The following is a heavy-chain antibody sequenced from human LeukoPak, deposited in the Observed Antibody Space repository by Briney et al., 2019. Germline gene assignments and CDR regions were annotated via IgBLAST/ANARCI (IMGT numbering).Heavy chain of an antibody. D-gene: IGHD6-13*01. Sequence: GGSLRLSCAASGFTFSSYGMHWVRQAPGKGLEWVAVISYDGSNKYYADSVKGRFTISRDNSKNTLYLQMNSLRAKDTAVYYCAKEGPALGYSSSWYEGYYGMDVWGQGTTVTVSS. CDR1: GFTFSSYG. J-gene: IGHJ6*02. CDR3: AKEGPALGYSSSWYEGYYGMDV. V-gene: IGHV3-30*18. CDR2: ISYDGSNK.